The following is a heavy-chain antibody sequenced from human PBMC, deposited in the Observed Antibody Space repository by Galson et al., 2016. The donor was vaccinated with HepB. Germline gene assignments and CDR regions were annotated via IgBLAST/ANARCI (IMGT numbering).Heavy chain of an antibody. Sequence: SLRLSCAASEFTFSTYGMHWVRQAPGKGLEWVAVISYDGSNKYYADSVKGRFTISRDNSKNTLYLQMNSLRAEDTAVYYCARETTSRKRRNGMDVWGQGTTATVSS. J-gene: IGHJ6*02. V-gene: IGHV3-30*03. CDR2: ISYDGSNK. D-gene: IGHD1-1*01. CDR1: EFTFSTYG. CDR3: ARETTSRKRRNGMDV.